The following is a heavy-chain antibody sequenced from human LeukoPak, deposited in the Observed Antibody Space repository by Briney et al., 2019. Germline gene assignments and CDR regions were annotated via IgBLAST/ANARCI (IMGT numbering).Heavy chain of an antibody. V-gene: IGHV3-7*01. Sequence: GGSLRLSCEASGFTFTNYWMNWVRQAPGKGLEWVAFIKEDGSQKYYVDSVKGRFTISRDNAKNSLYLQMNSLRAEDTAIYYCARAEYSSGHRWGQGTLVTVSS. CDR1: GFTFTNYW. D-gene: IGHD6-19*01. J-gene: IGHJ5*02. CDR3: ARAEYSSGHR. CDR2: IKEDGSQK.